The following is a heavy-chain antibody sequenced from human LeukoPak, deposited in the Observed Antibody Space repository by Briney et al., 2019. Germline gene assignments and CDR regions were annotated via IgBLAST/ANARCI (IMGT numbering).Heavy chain of an antibody. CDR1: GYTFTGYY. CDR3: ARVDLLCY. V-gene: IGHV1-2*02. CDR2: INPNSGGI. J-gene: IGHJ4*02. Sequence: ASVKGSCKASGYTFTGYYMHWVRQAPGQGLEWMGWINPNSGGINYAQKFQGRVTMTRDTSISTAYMELSRLRSDDTAVYYCARVDLLCYWGQGTLVTVSS.